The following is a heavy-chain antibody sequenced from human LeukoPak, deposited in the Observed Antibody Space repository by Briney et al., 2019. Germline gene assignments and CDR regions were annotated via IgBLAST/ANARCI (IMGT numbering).Heavy chain of an antibody. Sequence: PSETLSLTCPVSGGSISSYYWSWIRQPPGKGLEWIGYIYYSGSTNYNPSLKSRVTISVDTSKNQFSLKLSSVTAADTAVYYCASATFLTGYDAFDIWGQGTMVTVSS. D-gene: IGHD3-9*01. CDR3: ASATFLTGYDAFDI. V-gene: IGHV4-59*01. J-gene: IGHJ3*02. CDR2: IYYSGST. CDR1: GGSISSYY.